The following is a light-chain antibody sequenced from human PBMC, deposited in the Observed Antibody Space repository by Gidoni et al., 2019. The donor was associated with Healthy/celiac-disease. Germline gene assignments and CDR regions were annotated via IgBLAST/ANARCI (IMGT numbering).Light chain of an antibody. CDR2: GAS. CDR1: QRVSSSY. CDR3: QQYGSSPRT. Sequence: DIVLAQSPGTLSLSPGERATPSCSASQRVSSSYLAWYQQNPGQAPRLLIYGASSRATGIPDRFSGSGSGTDFTLTISRLEPEDFAVYYCQQYGSSPRTFXXXTKVEIK. J-gene: IGKJ1*01. V-gene: IGKV3-20*01.